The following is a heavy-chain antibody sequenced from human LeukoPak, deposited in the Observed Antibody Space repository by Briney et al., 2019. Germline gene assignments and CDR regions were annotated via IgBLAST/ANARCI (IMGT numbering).Heavy chain of an antibody. CDR3: AKGRSGVVVAALNY. CDR1: GFTFSSYA. V-gene: IGHV3-23*01. J-gene: IGHJ4*02. CDR2: ISGSGDST. D-gene: IGHD2-15*01. Sequence: GASLRLSCAASGFTFSSYAMSWVRQAPGKGPEWASTISGSGDSTYYADSVKGRFTISRDNSKNTLYLQMNSLRADDTAVYYCAKGRSGVVVAALNYWGQGTPVTVSS.